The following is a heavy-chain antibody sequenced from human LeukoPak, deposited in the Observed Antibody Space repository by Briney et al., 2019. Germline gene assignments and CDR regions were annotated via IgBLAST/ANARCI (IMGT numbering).Heavy chain of an antibody. CDR3: ARERDDDPFDI. CDR2: ISAGSGNT. D-gene: IGHD1-1*01. J-gene: IGHJ3*02. V-gene: IGHV1-3*01. Sequence: ASVKVSCKASGDSSRTNAIVWLRQALGQRPEWMGWISAGSGNTKYSQTFQDRLTLTRDTAASTVYMDLSSLRPEDTAVYFCARERDDDPFDIWGQGTLVIVSS. CDR1: GDSSRTNA.